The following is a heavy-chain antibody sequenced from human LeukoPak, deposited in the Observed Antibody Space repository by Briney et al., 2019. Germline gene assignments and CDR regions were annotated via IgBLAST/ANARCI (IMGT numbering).Heavy chain of an antibody. CDR1: GFTFSSFG. CDR2: IRYDGSKK. Sequence: GGSLRLSCAASGFTFSSFGMHWVRQAPGKGLEWVAFIRYDGSKKYYADSVRGRFTISRDNSKNTLYLQMISLRPEDTAVYYCARLRSSDDYWGQGTLVTV. J-gene: IGHJ4*02. D-gene: IGHD6-19*01. V-gene: IGHV3-30*02. CDR3: ARLRSSDDY.